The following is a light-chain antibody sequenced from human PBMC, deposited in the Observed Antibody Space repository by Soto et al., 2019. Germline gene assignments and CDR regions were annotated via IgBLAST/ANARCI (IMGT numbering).Light chain of an antibody. CDR3: RQRSNWPRT. V-gene: IGKV3-11*01. J-gene: IGKJ1*01. CDR2: DAS. CDR1: QSVSSY. Sequence: EIVLTQSPATLSLSPGERDTLSCRASQSVSSYLAWYQQKPGQAPRLLIYDASNRATGIPARFSGSGSGTDLTLTISSPEPEDFAVYYCRQRSNWPRTFGQGTKVEIK.